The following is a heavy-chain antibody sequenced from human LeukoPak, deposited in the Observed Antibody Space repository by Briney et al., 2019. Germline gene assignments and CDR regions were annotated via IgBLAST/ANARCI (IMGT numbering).Heavy chain of an antibody. J-gene: IGHJ6*02. CDR1: IGSISSSKW. D-gene: IGHD1/OR15-1a*01. Sequence: SETLSLTCSVSIGSISSSKWWSWGRQSPVKGLEWIGEIYLYGTTNSNPSFTSRVTMSVDRSRNQFSLKLTSVTAADTAVYYCARQKWEQQGRDYYFNGLDVWGPGTTVIVSS. V-gene: IGHV4-4*02. CDR3: ARQKWEQQGRDYYFNGLDV. CDR2: IYLYGTT.